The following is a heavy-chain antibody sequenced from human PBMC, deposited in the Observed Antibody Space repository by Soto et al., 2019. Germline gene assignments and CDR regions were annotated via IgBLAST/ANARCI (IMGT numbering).Heavy chain of an antibody. V-gene: IGHV4-59*12. Sequence: SETLSLTCTVSGDSINNYYCTWIRQPPGKGLEWIGNIHYSGSTSYNPSLKRRVTMSVDTSEKRLSLEVMSVTAADTAVYYCARGSITGAGLRPWGQGNLVTV. CDR2: IHYSGST. D-gene: IGHD6-19*01. J-gene: IGHJ5*02. CDR3: ARGSITGAGLRP. CDR1: GDSINNYY.